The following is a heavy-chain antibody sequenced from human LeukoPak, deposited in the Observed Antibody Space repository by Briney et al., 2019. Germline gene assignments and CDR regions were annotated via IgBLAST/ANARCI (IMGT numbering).Heavy chain of an antibody. CDR3: ARHYAARLEMATISLTSRNNWFDP. V-gene: IGHV4-34*01. J-gene: IGHJ5*02. CDR2: INHSGST. CDR1: GGSFSGYY. Sequence: PSETLSLTCAVYGGSFSGYYWSWIRQPPGKGLECIGEINHSGSTNYNPSLKSRVTISVDTSKNQFSLKLSSVTAADTAVYYCARHYAARLEMATISLTSRNNWFDPWGQGTLVTVSS. D-gene: IGHD5-24*01.